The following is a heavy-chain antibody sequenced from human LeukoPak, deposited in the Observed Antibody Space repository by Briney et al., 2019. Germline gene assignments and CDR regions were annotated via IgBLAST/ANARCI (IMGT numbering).Heavy chain of an antibody. D-gene: IGHD2-15*01. CDR2: IYYSGNT. CDR3: ARHYCSGDNCYYFDY. CDR1: GGSISSYY. V-gene: IGHV4-59*01. Sequence: SENLSLTCTVSGGSISSYYWSWIRQPPGEGLEWIGYIYYSGNTNYNPSLESRVTISVDTSKNQFSLRLSSVTAADTAVYYCARHYCSGDNCYYFDYWGQGALVTVSS. J-gene: IGHJ4*02.